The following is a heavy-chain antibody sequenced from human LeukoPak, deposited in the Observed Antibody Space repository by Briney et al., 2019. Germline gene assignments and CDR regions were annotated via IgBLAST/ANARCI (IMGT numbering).Heavy chain of an antibody. D-gene: IGHD3-22*01. V-gene: IGHV4-38-2*02. J-gene: IGHJ4*02. Sequence: SETLSLTCTVSGYSISSGYYWGWIRQPPGKGLEWIGSIYHSGCTYYNPSLKSRVTISVDTSKNQFSLKLSSVTAADTAVYYCARVVITYYFDYWGQGTLVTVSS. CDR2: IYHSGCT. CDR3: ARVVITYYFDY. CDR1: GYSISSGYY.